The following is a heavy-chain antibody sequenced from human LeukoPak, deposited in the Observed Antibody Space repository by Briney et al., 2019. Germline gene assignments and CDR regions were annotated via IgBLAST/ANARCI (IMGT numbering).Heavy chain of an antibody. D-gene: IGHD3-9*01. CDR2: MKEDGSDI. Sequence: GGSLRLSCVASGFGFSSYTMSWVRQAPGKGLEWVAKMKEDGSDIHYVDSVKGRFTICRDNAKNSLCLQMSSLRVEDTAVYYCARGGARYLDSWGQGILVTVSS. J-gene: IGHJ4*02. CDR1: GFGFSSYT. CDR3: ARGGARYLDS. V-gene: IGHV3-7*01.